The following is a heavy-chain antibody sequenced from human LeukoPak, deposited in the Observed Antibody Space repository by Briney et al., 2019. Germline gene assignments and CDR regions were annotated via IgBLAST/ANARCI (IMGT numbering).Heavy chain of an antibody. D-gene: IGHD3-9*01. Sequence: PSETLSLTCTVSGGSISSYYWSWIQQPPGKGLEWIGYIYYSGSTYYNPSLKSRVTISVDTSKNQFSLKLNSVTAADTAVYYCARSPYYDILTGYNNWFDPWGQETLVTVSS. V-gene: IGHV4-59*12. CDR2: IYYSGST. CDR1: GGSISSYY. CDR3: ARSPYYDILTGYNNWFDP. J-gene: IGHJ5*02.